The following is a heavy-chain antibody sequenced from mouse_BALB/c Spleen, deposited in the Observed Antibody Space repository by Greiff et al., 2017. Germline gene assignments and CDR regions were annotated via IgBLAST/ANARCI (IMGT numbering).Heavy chain of an antibody. Sequence: QVQLQQSGAELAKPGASVKMSCKASGYTFTSSWMHWVKQRPGQGLEWIGYINPSTGYTEYNQKFKDKATLTADKSSSTAYMQLSSLTSEDSAVYYCAREGLRLPFAYWGQGTLVTVSA. D-gene: IGHD1-2*01. CDR2: INPSTGYT. CDR3: AREGLRLPFAY. CDR1: GYTFTSSW. J-gene: IGHJ3*01. V-gene: IGHV1-7*01.